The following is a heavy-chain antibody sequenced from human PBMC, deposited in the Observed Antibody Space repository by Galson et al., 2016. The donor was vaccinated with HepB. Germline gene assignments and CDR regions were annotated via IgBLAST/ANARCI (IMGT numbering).Heavy chain of an antibody. J-gene: IGHJ1*01. Sequence: SLRLSCAASGYTFDDYGMDWVRQAPGKGLEWVSGISWNSGAIGYADSVKGRFTISRDNAKNSLYLQMNSLRAEDTALYYCAKDPALGYCSSTSCYFGYFQHWGQGTLVTVSS. D-gene: IGHD2-2*01. CDR1: GYTFDDYG. CDR2: ISWNSGAI. CDR3: AKDPALGYCSSTSCYFGYFQH. V-gene: IGHV3-9*01.